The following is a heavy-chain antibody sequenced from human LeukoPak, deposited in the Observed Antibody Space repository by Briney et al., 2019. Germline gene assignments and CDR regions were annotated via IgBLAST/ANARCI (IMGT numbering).Heavy chain of an antibody. CDR1: GGSFSGYY. Sequence: PSEILSLTCAVYGGSFSGYYWSWIRQPPGKGLEWIGEINHIGSTNYNPSLKSRFTISVDTSRNQFSLKLSSVTAADTAFYYCARGRGDYGDYCWFDPWGQGTLVTVSS. D-gene: IGHD4-17*01. J-gene: IGHJ5*02. CDR3: ARGRGDYGDYCWFDP. V-gene: IGHV4-34*01. CDR2: INHIGST.